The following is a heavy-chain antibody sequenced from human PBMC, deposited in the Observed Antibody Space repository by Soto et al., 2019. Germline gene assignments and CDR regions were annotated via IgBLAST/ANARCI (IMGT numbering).Heavy chain of an antibody. J-gene: IGHJ4*02. CDR3: ARESDH. V-gene: IGHV3-23*01. CDR2: ISGSGGGT. Sequence: GSLRLSCAASGFTFSSYAMSWVRQAPGKGLEWVSTISGSGGGTYYADSMKGRFTISRDNSKNTLCLQMYSLRVEDTAVYYCARESDHWGQGTLVTVSS. CDR1: GFTFSSYA.